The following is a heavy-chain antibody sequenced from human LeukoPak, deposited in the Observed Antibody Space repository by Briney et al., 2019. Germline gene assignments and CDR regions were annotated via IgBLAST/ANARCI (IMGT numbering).Heavy chain of an antibody. CDR2: ISPYSACT. CDR1: GDSTNTYG. J-gene: IGHJ6*03. CDR3: ANVAKGRYFFYYMDA. V-gene: IGHV1-18*04. Sequence: GASVKVSCKASGDSTNTYGIAWVRQAPGQGLEWIGWISPYSACTKYADALQGRVTMTTDTSTTTSYMELRSLRSDDTAVYFCANVAKGRYFFYYMDAWGKGTTVTVS.